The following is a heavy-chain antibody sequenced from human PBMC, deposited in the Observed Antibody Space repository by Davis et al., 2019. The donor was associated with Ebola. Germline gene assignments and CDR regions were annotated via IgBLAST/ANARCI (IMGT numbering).Heavy chain of an antibody. D-gene: IGHD3-3*01. V-gene: IGHV4-4*02. J-gene: IGHJ5*02. CDR3: ARHGYDFWSGYYSADWFDP. CDR2: IYHSGST. Sequence: MPSETLSLTCAVSGGSISSSNWWIWVRQPPGKGLEWIGEIYHSGSTNYNPSLKSRVTISVDTSKNQFSLKLSSVTAADTAVYYCARHGYDFWSGYYSADWFDPWGQGTLVTVSS. CDR1: GGSISSSNW.